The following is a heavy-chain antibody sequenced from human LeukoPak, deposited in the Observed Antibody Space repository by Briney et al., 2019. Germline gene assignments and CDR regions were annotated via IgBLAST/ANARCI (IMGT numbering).Heavy chain of an antibody. Sequence: GGSLRLSCAASGFTFSTYWMHWVRQAPGKGLVWVSRINGDGGSRNYADSVKGRFTISRDNAKNTLYLQMSSLRVEDAAVYYCASASSHRTAAGGDYWGQGTLVTVST. CDR3: ASASSHRTAAGGDY. J-gene: IGHJ4*02. D-gene: IGHD6-13*01. V-gene: IGHV3-74*01. CDR1: GFTFSTYW. CDR2: INGDGGSR.